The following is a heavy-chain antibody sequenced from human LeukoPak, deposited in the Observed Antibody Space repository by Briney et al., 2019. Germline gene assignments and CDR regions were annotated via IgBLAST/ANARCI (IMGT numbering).Heavy chain of an antibody. CDR2: ISTSSSYI. CDR3: ASGYDPIDY. V-gene: IGHV3-21*01. J-gene: IGHJ4*02. D-gene: IGHD5-12*01. Sequence: KPGGSLRLSCAASGFTSRSYTMNWVRQAPGKGLEWVSSISTSSSYIYYADSVKGRFTISRDNAKNSLYLQMNSLRAEDTAVYYCASGYDPIDYWGQGTLVTVSS. CDR1: GFTSRSYT.